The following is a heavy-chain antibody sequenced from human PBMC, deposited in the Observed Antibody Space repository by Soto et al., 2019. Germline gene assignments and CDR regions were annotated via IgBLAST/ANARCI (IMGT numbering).Heavy chain of an antibody. D-gene: IGHD3-10*01. CDR3: ARSYSSGSYYNDY. V-gene: IGHV4-30-4*01. CDR2: IYYSGST. Sequence: SSETLSLTCTVSGGSITSGAYYWSWIRQPPGTGLEWIGYIYYSGSTYYNPSLKSRVTISVDTSKNQFSLKLSSVTAADTAVYYCARSYSSGSYYNDYWGQGTLVTVSS. CDR1: GGSITSGAYY. J-gene: IGHJ4*02.